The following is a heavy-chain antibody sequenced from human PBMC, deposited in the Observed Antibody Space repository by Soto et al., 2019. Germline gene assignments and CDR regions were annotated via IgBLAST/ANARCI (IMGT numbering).Heavy chain of an antibody. CDR3: ASYYDSSGYYKR. J-gene: IGHJ4*02. V-gene: IGHV4-59*01. D-gene: IGHD3-22*01. CDR2: IYYSGST. Sequence: PSETLSLTCTVSGGSISSYYWSWIRQPPGKGLEWIGYIYYSGSTNYNPSLKSRVTISVDTSKNQFSLKLSSVTAADTAVYYCASYYDSSGYYKRWGQGTLVTVSS. CDR1: GGSISSYY.